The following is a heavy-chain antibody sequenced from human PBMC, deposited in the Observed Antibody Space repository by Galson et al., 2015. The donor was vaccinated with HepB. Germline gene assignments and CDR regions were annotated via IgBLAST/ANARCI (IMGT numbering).Heavy chain of an antibody. CDR2: IDPSDSYT. CDR1: GYSFTSYW. Sequence: QSGAEVKKPGESLRISCKGSGYSFTSYWISWVRQMPGKGLEWMGRIDPSDSYTNYSPSFQGHVTISADKSISTAYLQWSSLKASDTAIYYCARLGRGYGSGSYSTIDYWGQGTLVTVSS. J-gene: IGHJ4*02. V-gene: IGHV5-10-1*01. CDR3: ARLGRGYGSGSYSTIDY. D-gene: IGHD3-10*01.